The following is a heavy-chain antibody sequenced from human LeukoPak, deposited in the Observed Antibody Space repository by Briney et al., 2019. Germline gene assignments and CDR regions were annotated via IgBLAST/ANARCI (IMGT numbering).Heavy chain of an antibody. CDR2: IRYDGSDK. CDR3: AKRADYYDSSRAFDDAFDL. D-gene: IGHD3-16*01. J-gene: IGHJ3*01. V-gene: IGHV3-30*02. Sequence: PGGSLRLSCAASGFTFSTYGMHWVRQAPGKGLEWVTFIRYDGSDKYYADSVRGRFTISRDNSKNTLFLQMNSLRFDDTAVYYCAKRADYYDSSRAFDDAFDLWGQGTMVTVSS. CDR1: GFTFSTYG.